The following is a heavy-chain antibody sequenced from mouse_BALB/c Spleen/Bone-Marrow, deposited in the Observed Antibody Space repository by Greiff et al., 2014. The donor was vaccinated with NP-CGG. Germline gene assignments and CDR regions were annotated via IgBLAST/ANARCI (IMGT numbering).Heavy chain of an antibody. CDR1: GFSLTSYG. CDR3: AKTAYYGNLYAMDY. V-gene: IGHV2-5-1*01. J-gene: IGHJ4*01. Sequence: VQLQQSRLTPFQCSQSLSITCTVSGFSLTSYGVHWVRQSPGKGLEWLGVIWRGGSTDYNAAFMSRLSITKDNSKSQVFFKMNSLQADDTAIYYCAKTAYYGNLYAMDYWGQGTSVTVSS. D-gene: IGHD2-10*01. CDR2: IWRGGST.